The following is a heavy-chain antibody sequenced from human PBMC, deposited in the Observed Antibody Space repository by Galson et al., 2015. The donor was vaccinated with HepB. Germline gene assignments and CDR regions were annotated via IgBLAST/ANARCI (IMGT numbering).Heavy chain of an antibody. CDR1: GFSIRSHY. CDR2: IHGGNNK. CDR3: AQLGTGY. J-gene: IGHJ4*02. D-gene: IGHD6-13*01. V-gene: IGHV3-53*01. Sequence: SLRLSCAASGFSIRSHYMNWVRQAPGKGLEWVSLIHGGNNKYYADPVKGRFTIPRDDSSNTLYLQMNSLRAEDTAVYYCAQLGTGYWGQGTLVTVSS.